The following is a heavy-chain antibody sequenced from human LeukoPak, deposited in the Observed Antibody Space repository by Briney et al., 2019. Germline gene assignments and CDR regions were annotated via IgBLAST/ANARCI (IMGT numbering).Heavy chain of an antibody. V-gene: IGHV1-69*13. D-gene: IGHD3-22*01. CDR2: IIPLSGTI. CDR1: GGTFSSYA. J-gene: IGHJ4*02. CDR3: ARDVGYDSSGYYCSY. Sequence: ASVKVSCKASGGTFSSYAVSWVRQAPGQGLEWMGGIIPLSGTINYAQNFQGRVTITADEFSSTVYMELSNLRSEDTAVYYCARDVGYDSSGYYCSYWGQGTLVTVSS.